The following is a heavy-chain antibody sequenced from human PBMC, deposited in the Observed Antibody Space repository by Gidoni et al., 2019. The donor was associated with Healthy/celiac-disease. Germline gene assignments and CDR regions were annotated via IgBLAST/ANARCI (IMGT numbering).Heavy chain of an antibody. V-gene: IGHV1-18*04. CDR1: GYTFTSYG. Sequence: QVQLVQSGAEVKKPGASVKVSCTASGYTFTSYGISWVRQAPGQGLEWMGWISAYNGNTNYAQKLQGRVTMTTDTSTSTAYMELRSLRSDDTAVYYCARFGLRYFDWLLYGGANFDYWGQGTLVTVSS. J-gene: IGHJ4*02. CDR3: ARFGLRYFDWLLYGGANFDY. CDR2: ISAYNGNT. D-gene: IGHD3-9*01.